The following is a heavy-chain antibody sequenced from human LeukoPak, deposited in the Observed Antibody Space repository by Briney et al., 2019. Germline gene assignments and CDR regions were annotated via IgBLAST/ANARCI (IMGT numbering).Heavy chain of an antibody. Sequence: GGSLRLSCAASGFSLSSYAMSWVRQAPGKGLEWVSAISSTDAGTYHADSVRGRFTISRDSSKNTLYLQMNSLKAEDAAVYYCAKAPVTSCRGAYCYPFDYWGQGTLVTVSS. J-gene: IGHJ4*02. V-gene: IGHV3-23*01. CDR3: AKAPVTSCRGAYCYPFDY. CDR1: GFSLSSYA. CDR2: ISSTDAGT. D-gene: IGHD2-21*01.